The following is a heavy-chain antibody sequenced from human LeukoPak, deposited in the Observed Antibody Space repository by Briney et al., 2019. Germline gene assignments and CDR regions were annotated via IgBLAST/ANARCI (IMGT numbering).Heavy chain of an antibody. CDR3: AKDSVAATHLVRLSRRSHYFDY. CDR1: GGSIRSYY. D-gene: IGHD2-15*01. CDR2: IYYSGGT. Sequence: SETLSLTCTVSGGSIRSYYWSWIRQPPGKGLEWIGYIYYSGGTSYNPSLKSRVTISVETSKNQFSLKLSSVTAADTAVYYCAKDSVAATHLVRLSRRSHYFDYWGQGTLVTVSS. J-gene: IGHJ4*02. V-gene: IGHV4-59*01.